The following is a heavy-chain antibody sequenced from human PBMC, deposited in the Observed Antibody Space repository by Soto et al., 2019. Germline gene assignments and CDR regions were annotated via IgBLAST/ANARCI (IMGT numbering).Heavy chain of an antibody. Sequence: GGSLRLSCAASGFTFSSYAMSWVRQAPGSGLEWVSTISGSGGNTYHADSVRGRFTISRDNSQNTLYLQMNSLRAEDTAVYYCAKARDYGPGNYYLHFDYWGQGTPVTVSS. V-gene: IGHV3-23*01. CDR2: ISGSGGNT. CDR1: GFTFSSYA. D-gene: IGHD3-10*01. CDR3: AKARDYGPGNYYLHFDY. J-gene: IGHJ4*02.